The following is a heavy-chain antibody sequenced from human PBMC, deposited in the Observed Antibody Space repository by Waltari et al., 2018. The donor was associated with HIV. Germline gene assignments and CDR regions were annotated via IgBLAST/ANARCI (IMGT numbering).Heavy chain of an antibody. CDR2: INPNSGGT. CDR3: ARGDTIGGY. V-gene: IGHV1-2*02. J-gene: IGHJ4*02. Sequence: QVRLGQSGAEVKKPGASVKVSCKASGYTSTDYYIHWVRQAPGKGLEWMGWINPNSGGTTYAQKFQGRVTMTRDTSISTAYMELSSLRSDDTAVYYCARGDTIGGYWGQGTLVTVSS. D-gene: IGHD3-10*01. CDR1: GYTSTDYY.